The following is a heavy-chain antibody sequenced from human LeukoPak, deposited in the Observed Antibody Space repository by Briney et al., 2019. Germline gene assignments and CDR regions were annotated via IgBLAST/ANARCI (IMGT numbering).Heavy chain of an antibody. D-gene: IGHD5-12*01. CDR2: IGISSGNT. V-gene: IGHV3-48*01. Sequence: PGGSLRLSCAASGFNFIDYSMNWVRQAPGKGLEWISYIGISSGNTRYADSVEGRFTISRDKARNSLYPQMNSLRVEDTAMYYCARDHRYAFDNWGHGTLVTVSS. CDR3: ARDHRYAFDN. J-gene: IGHJ4*01. CDR1: GFNFIDYS.